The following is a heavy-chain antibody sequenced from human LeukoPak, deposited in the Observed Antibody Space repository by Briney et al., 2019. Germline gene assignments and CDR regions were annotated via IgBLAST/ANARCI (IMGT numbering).Heavy chain of an antibody. CDR3: ARHPSAAAPLDY. Sequence: SETLSLTCTVSGGSISSYYWSWIRQPPGKGLEWIGYIYYSGSTNYNPSLKSRVTISVDTSKNQFSLKPSSVTAADTAVYYCARHPSAAAPLDYWGQGTLVTVSS. CDR1: GGSISSYY. D-gene: IGHD2-2*01. V-gene: IGHV4-59*08. J-gene: IGHJ4*01. CDR2: IYYSGST.